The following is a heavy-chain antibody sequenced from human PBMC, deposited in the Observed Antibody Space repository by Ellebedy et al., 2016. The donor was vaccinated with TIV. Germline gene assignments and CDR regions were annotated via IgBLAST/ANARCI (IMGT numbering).Heavy chain of an antibody. Sequence: GESLKISCASSGFTFSSYDMHWVRQAPGKGLEWVAVIWYGGNNKYYTDSVKGRFTISRDNSKSTLYLQMNSLRAEDTAVYYCARDLTVLTPFGYWGQGTLVTVSS. CDR3: ARDLTVLTPFGY. V-gene: IGHV3-33*01. CDR2: IWYGGNNK. CDR1: GFTFSSYD. D-gene: IGHD4-23*01. J-gene: IGHJ4*02.